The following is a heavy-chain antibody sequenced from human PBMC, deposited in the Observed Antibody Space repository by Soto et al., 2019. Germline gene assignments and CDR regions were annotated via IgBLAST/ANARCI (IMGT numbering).Heavy chain of an antibody. CDR3: ARGKVDTAMIGLGYDYYYGMDV. CDR1: GGTFSSYA. D-gene: IGHD5-18*01. Sequence: GASVKVSCKASGGTFSSYAISWVRQAPGQGLEWMGGIIPIFGTANYAQKFQGRVTITADKSTSTAYMELSSLRSEDTAVYYCARGKVDTAMIGLGYDYYYGMDVWGQGTTVTVSS. J-gene: IGHJ6*02. V-gene: IGHV1-69*06. CDR2: IIPIFGTA.